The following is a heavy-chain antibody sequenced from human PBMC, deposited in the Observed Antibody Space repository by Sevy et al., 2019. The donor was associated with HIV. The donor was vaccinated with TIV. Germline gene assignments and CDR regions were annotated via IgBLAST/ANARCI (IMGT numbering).Heavy chain of an antibody. D-gene: IGHD2-2*01. Sequence: GGSLSLSCAASGFTFSNYAMSWVRQAPGKGLEWVSAISGNGGTTYYADSVKGRFTISRDNSTNTLYLQMNSLRAEDTAIYYCAKDPFLAAGSGSSTSCYALFDYWGQGTLVTVSS. V-gene: IGHV3-23*01. J-gene: IGHJ4*02. CDR1: GFTFSNYA. CDR3: AKDPFLAAGSGSSTSCYALFDY. CDR2: ISGNGGTT.